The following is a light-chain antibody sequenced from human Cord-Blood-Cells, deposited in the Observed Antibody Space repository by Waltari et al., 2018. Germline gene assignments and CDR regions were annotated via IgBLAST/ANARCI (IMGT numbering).Light chain of an antibody. CDR1: QSISSW. J-gene: IGKJ1*01. V-gene: IGKV1-5*01. CDR2: DAS. CDR3: QQYNSYWT. Sequence: DIQLTHSPSTLSASVGDRVPITCRASQSISSWLAWYQQKPGKAPKLLIYDASSLESGVPSRCSGSGSGTEFTLTISSLQPDDFATYYCQQYNSYWTFGQGTKVEIK.